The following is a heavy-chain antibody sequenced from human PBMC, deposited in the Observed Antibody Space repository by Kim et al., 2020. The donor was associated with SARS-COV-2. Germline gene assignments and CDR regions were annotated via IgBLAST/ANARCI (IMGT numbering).Heavy chain of an antibody. CDR1: GFTFDTYS. V-gene: IGHV3-23*01. J-gene: IGHJ4*02. D-gene: IGHD5-12*01. CDR2: ISWDGTRT. Sequence: GGSLRLSCAASGFTFDTYSMGWVRQAPGKGLEWVSRISWDGTRTYYADSVKGRVTMSSDKTKNTVYLHMNSLRDEDTAVYYCAKGVANSGFDYWGQGTQVTVSS. CDR3: AKGVANSGFDY.